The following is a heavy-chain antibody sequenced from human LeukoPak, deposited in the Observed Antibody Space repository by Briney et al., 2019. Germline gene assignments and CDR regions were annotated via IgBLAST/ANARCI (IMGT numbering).Heavy chain of an antibody. V-gene: IGHV5-51*01. J-gene: IGHJ4*02. CDR3: ASTTVTAREKYYFEY. CDR2: IYPGDSDT. D-gene: IGHD4-17*01. CDR1: EYRFTSYW. Sequence: GESLKISCKGSEYRFTSYWIGWVRQMPGKGLEWMGIIYPGDSDTRYSPSFQGQVTISAGKSISTAYLQWSSLKASDTAMYYCASTTVTAREKYYFEYWGQGTLVTVSS.